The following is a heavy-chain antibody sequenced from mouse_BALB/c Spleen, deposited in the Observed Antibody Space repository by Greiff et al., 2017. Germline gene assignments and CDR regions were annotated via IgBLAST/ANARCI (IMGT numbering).Heavy chain of an antibody. CDR1: GFTFSSYA. CDR2: ISSGGSYT. Sequence: DVKLVESGGGLVKPGGSLKLSCAASGFTFSSYAMSWVRQTPEKRLEWVATISSGGSYTYYPDSVKGRFTISRDNAKNTLYLQMSSLRSEDTAMYYCTREGDYGWFAYWGQGTLVTVSA. CDR3: TREGDYGWFAY. V-gene: IGHV5-6-4*01. D-gene: IGHD2-4*01. J-gene: IGHJ3*01.